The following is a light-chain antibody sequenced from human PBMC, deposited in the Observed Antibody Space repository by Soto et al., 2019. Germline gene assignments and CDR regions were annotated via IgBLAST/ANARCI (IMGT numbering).Light chain of an antibody. V-gene: IGKV3-15*01. CDR3: QQYNNWPRAT. J-gene: IGKJ4*01. CDR1: QSISSN. Sequence: EIVMTQSPATLSASPGERATLSCRASQSISSNLAWYQQKPGQAPRILMFRTSSRATGFPARFSGSGSGTEFNLTISSRQSEDFGVYYCQQYNNWPRATFGRGTKVDIK. CDR2: RTS.